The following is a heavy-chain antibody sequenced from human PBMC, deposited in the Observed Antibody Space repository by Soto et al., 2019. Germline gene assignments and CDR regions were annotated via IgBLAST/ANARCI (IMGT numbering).Heavy chain of an antibody. J-gene: IGHJ5*02. CDR3: AKDLSDTGTTCFDP. Sequence: GGSLRLSCAASGFTFSSYGMHWVRQAPGKGLEWVAVISYDGSNKYYADSVKGRFTISRDNSKNTLYLQMNSLRAEDTAVYYCAKDLSDTGTTCFDPWGQGTLVTVSS. CDR2: ISYDGSNK. CDR1: GFTFSSYG. D-gene: IGHD1-7*01. V-gene: IGHV3-30*18.